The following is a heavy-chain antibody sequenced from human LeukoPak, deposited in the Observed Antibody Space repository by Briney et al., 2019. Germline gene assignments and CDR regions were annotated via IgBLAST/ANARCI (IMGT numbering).Heavy chain of an antibody. Sequence: ASVKVSCKASGYTFTSYGISWVRQASGQGLEWMGWISAYNGNTNYAQKLQGRVTMTTDTSTSTAYMELRSLRSDDTAVYYCARVGDIVLMVYAANDAFNIWGQGTMVTVSS. D-gene: IGHD2-8*01. V-gene: IGHV1-18*01. J-gene: IGHJ3*02. CDR3: ARVGDIVLMVYAANDAFNI. CDR2: ISAYNGNT. CDR1: GYTFTSYG.